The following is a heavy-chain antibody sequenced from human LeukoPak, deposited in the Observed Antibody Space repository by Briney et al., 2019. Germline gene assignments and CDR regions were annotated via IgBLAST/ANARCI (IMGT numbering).Heavy chain of an antibody. Sequence: GWSVRLSCVASVLTFSNYAMHWVRQAPGKGLKYVSAISSNGGTTYYANSVKGRFTIPRDNSKNALYLQMGSLRAEDMAVYYCARVGGLNCFDYWGQGTLVTVSS. CDR3: ARVGGLNCFDY. J-gene: IGHJ4*02. D-gene: IGHD3-16*01. CDR2: ISSNGGTT. CDR1: VLTFSNYA. V-gene: IGHV3-64*01.